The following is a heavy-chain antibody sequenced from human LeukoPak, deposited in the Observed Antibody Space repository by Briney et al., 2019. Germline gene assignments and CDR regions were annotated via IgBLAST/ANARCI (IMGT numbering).Heavy chain of an antibody. CDR2: INHSGST. D-gene: IGHD1-26*01. CDR1: GVSFSGYY. CDR3: ARVGSSAYFDY. V-gene: IGHV4-34*01. Sequence: KPSETLSLTCAVYGVSFSGYYWSWIRQPPGKGLEWIGEINHSGSTNYNPSLKSRVTISVDTSKNQFSLKLSSVTAADTAVYYCARVGSSAYFDYWGQGTLVTVSS. J-gene: IGHJ4*02.